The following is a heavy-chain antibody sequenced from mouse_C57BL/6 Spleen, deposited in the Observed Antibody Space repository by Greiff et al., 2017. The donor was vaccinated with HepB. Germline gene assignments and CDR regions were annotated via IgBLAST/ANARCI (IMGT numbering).Heavy chain of an antibody. CDR2: LYPRSGNT. Sequence: QVQLKESGAELARPGASVKLSCKASGYTFTSYGISWVKQSTGQGLEWIGELYPRSGNTYYNEKFKGKATLTADKSSSTAYMELRSLTSEDSAVYFCAKNWAITTVVGYFDVWGTGTTVTVSS. D-gene: IGHD1-1*01. CDR1: GYTFTSYG. CDR3: AKNWAITTVVGYFDV. J-gene: IGHJ1*03. V-gene: IGHV1-81*01.